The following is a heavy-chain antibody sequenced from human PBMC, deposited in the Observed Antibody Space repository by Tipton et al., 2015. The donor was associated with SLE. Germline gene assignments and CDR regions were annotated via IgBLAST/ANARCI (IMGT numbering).Heavy chain of an antibody. V-gene: IGHV4-38-2*02. Sequence: TLSLTCAVSGFSISSGCYWGWIWQPPGTGLEWIGSIYKSGGTYNNPSLKSRVTISVDTSKNQFSLKLSSVTAADTAVYYCARDQIWFGELSAFDIWGQGTMVTVSS. CDR1: GFSISSGCY. D-gene: IGHD3-10*01. J-gene: IGHJ3*02. CDR2: IYKSGGT. CDR3: ARDQIWFGELSAFDI.